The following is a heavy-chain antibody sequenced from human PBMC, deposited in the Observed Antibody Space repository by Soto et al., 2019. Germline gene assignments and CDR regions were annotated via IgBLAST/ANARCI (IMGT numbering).Heavy chain of an antibody. CDR2: IYYSGST. Sequence: QVQLQESGPGLVKPSQTLSLTCTVSGGSISSGDYYWSWIRQPPGKGLEWIGYIYYSGSTYYKSSLKSRVIISIDTSKNLFSLKLSSVTAADTAVYYCARKGWPDVFDIWGQGAMVTVSS. V-gene: IGHV4-30-4*01. J-gene: IGHJ3*02. CDR3: ARKGWPDVFDI. CDR1: GGSISSGDYY.